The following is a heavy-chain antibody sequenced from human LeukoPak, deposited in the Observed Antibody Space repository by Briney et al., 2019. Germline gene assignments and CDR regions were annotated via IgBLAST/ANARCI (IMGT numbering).Heavy chain of an antibody. CDR1: GFTFSSYT. V-gene: IGHV3-21*01. J-gene: IGHJ4*02. CDR3: ARDPSGYSSSWYSREEYYFDY. CDR2: ISSTSSYI. D-gene: IGHD6-13*01. Sequence: GGSLRLSCAASGFTFSSYTMNWVRQAPGKGLEWVSSISSTSSYISYADSVKGRFTLSRDNAKNSLYLQMNSLGAEDTAVYYCARDPSGYSSSWYSREEYYFDYWGQGTLVTVSS.